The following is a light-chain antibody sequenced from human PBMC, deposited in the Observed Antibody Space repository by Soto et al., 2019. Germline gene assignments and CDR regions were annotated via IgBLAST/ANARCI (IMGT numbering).Light chain of an antibody. Sequence: QSVLTQPPSASGSPGQSVTISCTGTSSDVGGYNYVSWYQQHPGKAPKLMIYEVSKRPSGVPDRFSGSKSGNTASLTVSGLQAEDEAYYYCSSYAGSNNQVFGTGTKVTVL. CDR1: SSDVGGYNY. J-gene: IGLJ1*01. CDR3: SSYAGSNNQV. CDR2: EVS. V-gene: IGLV2-8*01.